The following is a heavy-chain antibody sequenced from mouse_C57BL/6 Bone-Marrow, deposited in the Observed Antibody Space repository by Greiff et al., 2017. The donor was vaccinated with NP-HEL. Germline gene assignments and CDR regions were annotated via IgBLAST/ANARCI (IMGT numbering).Heavy chain of an antibody. CDR3: ARGGITTGYFDV. J-gene: IGHJ1*03. V-gene: IGHV1-55*01. D-gene: IGHD1-1*01. Sequence: QVQLKESGAELVKPGASVKMSCKASGYTFTSYWITWVKQRPGQGLEWIGDIYPGSGSTNYNEKFKSKATLTVDTSSSTAYMQLSSLTSEDSAVYYCARGGITTGYFDVWGTGTTVTVSS. CDR1: GYTFTSYW. CDR2: IYPGSGST.